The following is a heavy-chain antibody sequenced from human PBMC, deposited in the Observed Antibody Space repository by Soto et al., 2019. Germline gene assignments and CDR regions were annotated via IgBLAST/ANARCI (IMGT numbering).Heavy chain of an antibody. J-gene: IGHJ4*01. CDR2: INPTSGTT. V-gene: IGHV1-46*01. D-gene: IGHD4-17*01. CDR3: ARDLFDPRGFNYGIVDF. CDR1: GYTFTSYY. Sequence: ASVKVSCKASGYTFTSYYMNWVRQAPGQGLEWMGMINPTSGTTSYAQKFQGRVTLTRDTSTSTVSMELSSLRSEDTAVYYCARDLFDPRGFNYGIVDFWGQGSTVTVSS.